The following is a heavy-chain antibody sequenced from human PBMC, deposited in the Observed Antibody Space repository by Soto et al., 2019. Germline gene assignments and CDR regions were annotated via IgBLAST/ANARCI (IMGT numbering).Heavy chain of an antibody. CDR2: INPKTGDT. J-gene: IGHJ5*02. CDR3: ATGTNGTTGWYHP. CDR1: GYTFTDFY. Sequence: QVQLVQSGTEVKKPGASVTVSCKSSGYTFTDFYLHWLRQAPGQGLEWVGWINPKTGDTKSSQKFQGSVTMSRDTSVSTAYIDLTSVTSDDTAMYYCATGTNGTTGWYHPWGQGTRVTVSS. V-gene: IGHV1-2*02. D-gene: IGHD1-1*01.